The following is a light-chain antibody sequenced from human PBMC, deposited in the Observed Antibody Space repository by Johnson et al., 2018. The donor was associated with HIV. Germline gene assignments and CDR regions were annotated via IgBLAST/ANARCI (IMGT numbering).Light chain of an antibody. CDR2: DNN. CDR1: SSNIGNNY. CDR3: GTWDSSLSAYV. Sequence: VLTQPPSVSAAPGQRVTISCSGSSSNIGNNYVSWYQQLPGTAPKLLIYDNNKRPSGIPDRFSVSKSGTSANLGITGLQTGDEAGYYCGTWDSSLSAYVFGTGTKVTVL. J-gene: IGLJ1*01. V-gene: IGLV1-51*01.